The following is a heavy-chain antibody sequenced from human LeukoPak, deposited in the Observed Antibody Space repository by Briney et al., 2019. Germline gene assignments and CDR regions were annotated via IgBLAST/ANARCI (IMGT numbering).Heavy chain of an antibody. J-gene: IGHJ4*02. CDR2: ISYDGSNK. Sequence: PGGSLRLSCAASGLTFSNYAMHWVRQAPGKGLEWVAFISYDGSNKYYADSVKGRFTISRDNSKSTLYLQVNSLRAEDTAVYYCARNGDGDFVGANDYWGQGTLVTVSS. D-gene: IGHD1-26*01. V-gene: IGHV3-30*04. CDR3: ARNGDGDFVGANDY. CDR1: GLTFSNYA.